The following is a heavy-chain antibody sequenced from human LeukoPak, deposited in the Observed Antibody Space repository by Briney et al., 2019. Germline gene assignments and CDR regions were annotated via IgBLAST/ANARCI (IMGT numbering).Heavy chain of an antibody. V-gene: IGHV1-2*02. CDR1: GYTFTGYY. D-gene: IGHD6-13*01. J-gene: IGHJ5*02. Sequence: ASVKVSCKASGYTFTGYYMHWVRQAPGQGLEWMGWINPNSGGTNYAQKLQGRVTMTTDTSTSTAYMELRSLRSDDTAVYYCARDTRSSGWERYWFDPWGQGTLVTVSS. CDR2: INPNSGGT. CDR3: ARDTRSSGWERYWFDP.